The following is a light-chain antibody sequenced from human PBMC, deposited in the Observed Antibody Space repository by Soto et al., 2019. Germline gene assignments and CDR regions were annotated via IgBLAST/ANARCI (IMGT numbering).Light chain of an antibody. J-gene: IGLJ1*01. Sequence: QSALTQSRSVSGSPGQSVTISCTGTSSDVGGYNFVSWYQQYPGKAPKLIIYEVTKRPSGVPDRFSGSKSGNTASLTISGLQTDDEADYYCCSYAGSYTHVFGTGTKLTVL. CDR2: EVT. CDR1: SSDVGGYNF. CDR3: CSYAGSYTHV. V-gene: IGLV2-11*01.